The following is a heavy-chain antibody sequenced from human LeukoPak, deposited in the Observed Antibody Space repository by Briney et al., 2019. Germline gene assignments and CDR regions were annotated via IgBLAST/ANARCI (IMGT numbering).Heavy chain of an antibody. CDR1: GFTFSSYW. CDR3: ARHVRYYGSGSYYNPQPTTPDY. CDR2: INHSGST. J-gene: IGHJ4*02. V-gene: IGHV4-34*01. D-gene: IGHD3-10*01. Sequence: GSLRLSCAASGFTFSSYWMSWVRQAPGKGLEWIGEINHSGSTNYNPSLKSRVTISVDTSKNQFSLKLSSVTAADTAVYYCARHVRYYGSGSYYNPQPTTPDYWGQGTLVTVSS.